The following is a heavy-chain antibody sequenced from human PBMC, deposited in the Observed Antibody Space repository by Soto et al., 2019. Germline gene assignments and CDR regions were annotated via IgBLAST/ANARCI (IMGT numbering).Heavy chain of an antibody. CDR3: ARSGYSYGPNPLLY. V-gene: IGHV4-31*03. J-gene: IGHJ4*02. CDR2: IYYSGST. D-gene: IGHD5-18*01. CDR1: GGSISSGAYY. Sequence: PQTLPLTCTVSGGSISSGAYYWSWLRQHPGKGLEWIGYIYYSGSTYYNPSLKSRVTISVDTSKNQFSLKLSSVTAADTAVYYCARSGYSYGPNPLLYWGQGTLVTVS.